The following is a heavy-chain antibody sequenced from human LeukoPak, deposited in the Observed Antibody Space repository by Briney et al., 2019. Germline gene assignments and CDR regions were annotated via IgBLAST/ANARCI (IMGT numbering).Heavy chain of an antibody. D-gene: IGHD6-19*01. CDR3: ARVVEWLGLDY. CDR2: ISSSSSYI. Sequence: PGGSLRLSCAASGFTFSSYSMNWVRQAPGKGLEWVSSISSSSSYICYADSVKGRFTISRDNAKNSLYLQMNSLRAEDTAVYYCARVVEWLGLDYWGQGTLVTVSS. V-gene: IGHV3-21*01. CDR1: GFTFSSYS. J-gene: IGHJ4*02.